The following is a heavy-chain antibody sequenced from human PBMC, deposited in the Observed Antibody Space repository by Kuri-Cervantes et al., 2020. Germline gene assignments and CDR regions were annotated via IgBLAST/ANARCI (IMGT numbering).Heavy chain of an antibody. CDR3: ARDRSGSYYFDY. J-gene: IGHJ4*02. D-gene: IGHD7-27*01. CDR2: ISSGSTTV. V-gene: IGHV3-48*01. CDR1: GLTFSAYT. Sequence: GESLKISCAASGLTFSAYTMSWVRQGPGKGLEWVSSISSGSTTVNYADSVKGRFTISRDNSKNTLYLQINSLRPEDTAVYYCARDRSGSYYFDYWGQGTLVTVSS.